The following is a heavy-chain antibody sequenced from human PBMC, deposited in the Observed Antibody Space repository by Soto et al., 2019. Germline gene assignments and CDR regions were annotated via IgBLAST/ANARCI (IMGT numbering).Heavy chain of an antibody. CDR2: IYYSGNT. CDR3: ARDLAAAGTPLFDF. V-gene: IGHV4-59*01. D-gene: IGHD6-13*01. Sequence: PSDTLSLTATVSGSAINKDFGIWIRKPPGKGLEWIGYIYYSGNTNYNPSLKSRVTISVDTSEKQFSLKPSSVTAADTAVYYCARDLAAAGTPLFDFWGQGTLVTVSS. J-gene: IGHJ4*02. CDR1: GSAINKDF.